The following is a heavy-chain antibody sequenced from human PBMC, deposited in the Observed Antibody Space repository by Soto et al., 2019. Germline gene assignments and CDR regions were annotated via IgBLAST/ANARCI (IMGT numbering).Heavy chain of an antibody. CDR1: GYTFNDYY. CDR2: INPDSGGT. CDR3: AREGITAAAGY. V-gene: IGHV1-2*04. D-gene: IGHD6-13*01. J-gene: IGHJ4*02. Sequence: QVQLVQSGVEVKKPGASVKVSCKASGYTFNDYYMHWVRQAPGQGLEWMGWINPDSGGTNYAQKFQGWVTSTRDTSISTAYMELSRLRPDDTAVYYCAREGITAAAGYWGQGTLVTVSS.